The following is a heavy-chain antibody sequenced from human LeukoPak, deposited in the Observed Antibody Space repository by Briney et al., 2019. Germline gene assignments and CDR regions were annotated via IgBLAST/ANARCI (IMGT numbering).Heavy chain of an antibody. CDR1: GGSISSSSYY. D-gene: IGHD6-6*01. CDR3: ARHIAATDPANWFDP. CDR2: ISYTGST. Sequence: SETLSLTCTVSGGSISSSSYYWGWFRKPPGEGLEWIGSISYTGSTYYNPSLKSRVTISVDTSKNQFYLKLSSVTAADTAVYYCARHIAATDPANWFDPWGQGTLVTVSS. V-gene: IGHV4-39*01. J-gene: IGHJ5*02.